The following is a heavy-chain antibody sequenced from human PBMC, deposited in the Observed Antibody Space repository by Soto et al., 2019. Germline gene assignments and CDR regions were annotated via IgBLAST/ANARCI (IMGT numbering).Heavy chain of an antibody. Sequence: EVQMVESGGGLVRPGGSLRLSCSASGFTLNDSAMHWVRQAPGRGLEHVAASTYIGGTPYYADSVKGRFTISRDNSQITLYLQMSSLRPEDTGVYFCVKNYSHGRFPEYCGQGTLVTVSS. CDR2: STYIGGTP. CDR3: VKNYSHGRFPEY. D-gene: IGHD1-26*01. J-gene: IGHJ4*02. CDR1: GFTLNDSA. V-gene: IGHV3-64D*06.